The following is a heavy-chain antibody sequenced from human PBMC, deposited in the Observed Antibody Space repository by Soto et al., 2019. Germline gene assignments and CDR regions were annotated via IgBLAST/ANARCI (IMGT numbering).Heavy chain of an antibody. CDR1: GFNFNTYI. Sequence: EVQLVESGGDVIQPGGSLRLSCIASGFNFNTYIMNWVRRAPGKGLEWVSYISSAGSTKFYADSVKGRFTISRDNAKNSLYLQMDSLRADDTAVYYCVRRGIDYYTYWDYWGQGTLVTVSS. CDR2: ISSAGSTK. CDR3: VRRGIDYYTYWDY. V-gene: IGHV3-48*01. J-gene: IGHJ4*02. D-gene: IGHD3-3*01.